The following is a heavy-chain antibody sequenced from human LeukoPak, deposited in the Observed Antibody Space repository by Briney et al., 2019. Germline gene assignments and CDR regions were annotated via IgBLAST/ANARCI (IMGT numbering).Heavy chain of an antibody. Sequence: GGSLRLSCAASGFTVSSNYMSWVRQAPGKGLEWVSVIYSGGSTYYADSVKGRFTISRDNSKNTLYLQMNSLRAEDTAVYYCARGGYCSSTSCSPYYFDYWGQGTLVTVSS. D-gene: IGHD2-2*01. CDR2: IYSGGST. CDR1: GFTVSSNY. CDR3: ARGGYCSSTSCSPYYFDY. V-gene: IGHV3-53*01. J-gene: IGHJ4*02.